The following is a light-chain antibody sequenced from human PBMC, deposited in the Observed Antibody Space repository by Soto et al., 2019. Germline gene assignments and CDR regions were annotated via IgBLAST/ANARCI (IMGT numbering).Light chain of an antibody. CDR1: SGHSTYT. Sequence: QPVLTQSSSASASLGSSVKLTCTLSSGHSTYTIAWHQQQSGKASRYLMKLERSGSYNKGSGDPDRFSGSSSGADRYLTISNLESEDEAEYYCETWDSNTHTVFGGGTQLTVL. CDR2: LERSGSY. CDR3: ETWDSNTHTV. V-gene: IGLV4-60*03. J-gene: IGLJ7*01.